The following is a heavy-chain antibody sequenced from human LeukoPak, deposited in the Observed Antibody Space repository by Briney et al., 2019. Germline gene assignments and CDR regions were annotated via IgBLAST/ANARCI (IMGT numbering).Heavy chain of an antibody. D-gene: IGHD4-17*01. CDR3: ARDRYGDYVIDY. V-gene: IGHV4-30-4*08. CDR2: IYYSGST. Sequence: PSQTLSLTCTVSGGSISSGDYYWSWIRQPPGKGLEWIGYIYYSGSTYYNPSLKSRVTISVHTSKNQFSLKLSSVTAADTAVYYCARDRYGDYVIDYWGQGTLVTVSS. J-gene: IGHJ4*02. CDR1: GGSISSGDYY.